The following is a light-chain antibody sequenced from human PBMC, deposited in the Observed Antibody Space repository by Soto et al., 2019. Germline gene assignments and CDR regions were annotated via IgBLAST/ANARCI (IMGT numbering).Light chain of an antibody. CDR2: AAS. CDR3: QQSYLTPFT. CDR1: QTLDTY. Sequence: DIQMNQSPTSLSASVGDRVTITCRASQTLDTYLNWFQQGPGQGPKLLIYAASELQSGVPSRFSGSGSGTDFTLTISSLQPEDFATYCCQQSYLTPFTFGGGTKVEIK. V-gene: IGKV1-39*01. J-gene: IGKJ4*01.